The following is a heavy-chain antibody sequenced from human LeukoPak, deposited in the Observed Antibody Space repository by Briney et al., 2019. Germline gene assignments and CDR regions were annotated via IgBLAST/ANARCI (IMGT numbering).Heavy chain of an antibody. Sequence: SEGSLRLSCAASGFTFSSYSMNWVRQAPGKGLEWVSSISSSSSYIYYADSVKGRFTISRDNAKNSLYLQMNSLRAEDTAVYYCARDSNNYYDSSGYYATPLDYWGQGTLVTVSS. CDR3: ARDSNNYYDSSGYYATPLDY. CDR1: GFTFSSYS. D-gene: IGHD3-22*01. CDR2: ISSSSSYI. J-gene: IGHJ4*02. V-gene: IGHV3-21*01.